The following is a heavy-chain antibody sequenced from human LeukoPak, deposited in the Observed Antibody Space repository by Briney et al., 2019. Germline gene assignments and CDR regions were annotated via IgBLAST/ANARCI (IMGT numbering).Heavy chain of an antibody. D-gene: IGHD3-10*01. J-gene: IGHJ4*02. CDR3: ATGKWFGELLPFDY. Sequence: ASVKVSCKVSGYTLTELSMHWVRQAPGKGLEWMGGFDPEDGETIYAQKFQGRVTMTEDTSTDTAYVELSSLRSEDTAVYYCATGKWFGELLPFDYWGQGTLVTVSS. CDR2: FDPEDGET. CDR1: GYTLTELS. V-gene: IGHV1-24*01.